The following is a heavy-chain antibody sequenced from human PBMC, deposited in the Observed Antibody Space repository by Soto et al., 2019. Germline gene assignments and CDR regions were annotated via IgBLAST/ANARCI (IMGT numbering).Heavy chain of an antibody. D-gene: IGHD2-8*01. CDR2: ISGSGDGT. V-gene: IGHV3-23*01. J-gene: IGHJ6*02. CDR1: GFTVGSHA. Sequence: PGGSLRLACSASGFTVGSHAMSWVRPAPGKGLEWVSSISGSGDGTYYGDSVKGRFTISRDSSSSTLYLQMDNLRGEDTAVYFCTRSRRSILMVYGFGGMDVWGQGTTVTVS. CDR3: TRSRRSILMVYGFGGMDV.